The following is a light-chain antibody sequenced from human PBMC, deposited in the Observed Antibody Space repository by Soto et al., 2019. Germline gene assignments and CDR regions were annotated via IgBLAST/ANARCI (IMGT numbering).Light chain of an antibody. CDR2: DAS. J-gene: IGKJ4*01. CDR1: QSISSW. CDR3: QQVNSYPLT. Sequence: DIQMTQSPSTLSASVGDRVTITCRASQSISSWLAWYQRKPGKAPKLLIYDASSLESGVPSRFSGSGSGTEFTLTISSLQPEDFATYYCQQVNSYPLTFGGGTKVDIK. V-gene: IGKV1-5*01.